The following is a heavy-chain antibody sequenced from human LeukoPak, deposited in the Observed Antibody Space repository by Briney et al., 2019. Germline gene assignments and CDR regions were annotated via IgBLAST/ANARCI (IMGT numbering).Heavy chain of an antibody. J-gene: IGHJ3*02. V-gene: IGHV4-34*01. CDR3: ARHPPRRTVTTAWDI. CDR2: INHSGST. D-gene: IGHD4-17*01. Sequence: SETLSLTCAVYGGSFSGYYWSWIRQPPGKGLEWIGEINHSGSTNYNPSLKSRITISVDTSKNQFSLKLSSVTAADTAVYYCARHPPRRTVTTAWDIWGQGTMVTVSS. CDR1: GGSFSGYY.